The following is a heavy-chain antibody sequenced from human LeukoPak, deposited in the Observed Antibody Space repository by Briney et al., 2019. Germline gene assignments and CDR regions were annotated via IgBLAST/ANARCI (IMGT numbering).Heavy chain of an antibody. J-gene: IGHJ4*02. CDR2: IYHGGST. CDR3: AREGDYDSSGLDY. Sequence: SETLSLTCAVSGGSISSSNWWSWVRQPPGKGLEWIGEIYHGGSTNYNPSLKSRVTISVDKSKNQFSLKLSSVTAADTAVYYCAREGDYDSSGLDYWGQGTLVTVSS. V-gene: IGHV4-4*02. CDR1: GGSISSSNW. D-gene: IGHD3-22*01.